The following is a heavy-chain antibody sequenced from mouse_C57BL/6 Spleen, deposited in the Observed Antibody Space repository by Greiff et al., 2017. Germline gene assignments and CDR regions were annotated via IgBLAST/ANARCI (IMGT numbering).Heavy chain of an antibody. Sequence: QVQLQQSGAELMKPGASVKLSCKATGYTFTGYWIEWVKQRPGHGLEWIGEILPGSGSTTYNEKFKGKATFPADTSSNTAYMQLSSLPTEDSAIYYCARRNYEGAMDYWGQGTSVTVSS. CDR2: ILPGSGST. CDR3: ARRNYEGAMDY. V-gene: IGHV1-9*01. J-gene: IGHJ4*01. CDR1: GYTFTGYW. D-gene: IGHD2-4*01.